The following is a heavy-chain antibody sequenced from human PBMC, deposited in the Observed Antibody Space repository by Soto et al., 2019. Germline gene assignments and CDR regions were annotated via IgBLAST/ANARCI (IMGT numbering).Heavy chain of an antibody. CDR1: GGSFSGYY. CDR3: ARSAMVHNNWFDP. D-gene: IGHD5-18*01. Sequence: PSETLSLTCAVYGGSFSGYYWSWIRQPPGKGLEWIGEINHSGSTNYNPSLKSRVTISVDTSKNQFSLKLSSVTAADTAVYYCARSAMVHNNWFDPWGQGTLVTVSS. J-gene: IGHJ5*02. V-gene: IGHV4-34*01. CDR2: INHSGST.